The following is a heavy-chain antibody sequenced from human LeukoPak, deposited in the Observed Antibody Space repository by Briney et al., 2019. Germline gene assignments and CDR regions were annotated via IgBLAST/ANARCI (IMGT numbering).Heavy chain of an antibody. CDR1: GYSISSGYY. V-gene: IGHV4-38-2*02. CDR2: IYHSGST. J-gene: IGHJ6*03. Sequence: SETLSLTCAVSGYSISSGYYWGWIRQPPGKGLEWIGSIYHSGSTYYNPSLKSRVTISVDTSKNQFSLKLSSVTAADTAVYYCAGDRRDYSFYYYMDVWGKGTTVTVSS. CDR3: AGDRRDYSFYYYMDV. D-gene: IGHD2-15*01.